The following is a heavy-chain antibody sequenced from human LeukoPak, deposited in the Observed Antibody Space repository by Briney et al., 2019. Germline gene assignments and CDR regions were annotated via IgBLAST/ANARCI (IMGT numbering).Heavy chain of an antibody. CDR2: ISSSSSYI. CDR3: AREGGYTQMPTL. V-gene: IGHV3-21*01. CDR1: GFTFGSYS. Sequence: TGGSLRLSCAASGFTFGSYSMNWVRQAPGKGLEWVSSISSSSSYIYYADSMKGRFTISRDNAKNSLYLQMNSLRAEDTAVYYCAREGGYTQMPTLWGQGTLVTVSS. J-gene: IGHJ4*02. D-gene: IGHD3-16*02.